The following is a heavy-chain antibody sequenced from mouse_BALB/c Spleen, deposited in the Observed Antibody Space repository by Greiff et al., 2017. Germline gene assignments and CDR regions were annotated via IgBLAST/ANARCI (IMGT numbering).Heavy chain of an antibody. Sequence: VQLQQPGAELVKPGAPVKLSCKASGYTFTSYWMNWVKQRPGRGLEWIGRIDPSDSETHYNQKFKDKATLTVDKSSSTAYIQLSSLTSEDSAVYYCARGLYGNYPFDDWGQGTTLTVSS. CDR1: GYTFTSYW. J-gene: IGHJ2*01. CDR2: IDPSDSET. V-gene: IGHV1-69*02. D-gene: IGHD2-1*01. CDR3: ARGLYGNYPFDD.